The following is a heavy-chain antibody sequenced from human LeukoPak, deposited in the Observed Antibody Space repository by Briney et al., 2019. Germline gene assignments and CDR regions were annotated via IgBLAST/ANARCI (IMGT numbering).Heavy chain of an antibody. CDR1: GFTFSSYG. CDR2: IRYDGSNK. V-gene: IGHV3-30*02. Sequence: GGSLRLSCAASGFTFSSYGMHWVRQAPGKGLEWVAFIRYDGSNKYYADSVKGRFTISRDNSKNTLYLQMNSLRAEDTAVYYCAKDRAVAAYYFDYWGQGTLVTVSS. D-gene: IGHD6-19*01. J-gene: IGHJ4*02. CDR3: AKDRAVAAYYFDY.